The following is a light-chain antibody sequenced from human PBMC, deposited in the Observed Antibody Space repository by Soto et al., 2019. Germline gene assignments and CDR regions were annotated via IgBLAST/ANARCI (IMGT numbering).Light chain of an antibody. Sequence: EIVLTHSPGTLSLYPGEIATLSCRTSQSFRNNYLVWYQQKPGQPPRLLIYGASTRATGIPDRFSGSGSGTDFSLTISRLEPEDFAVYYCQYFGNSGTFGQGTKVDIK. CDR2: GAS. J-gene: IGKJ1*01. CDR3: QYFGNSGT. V-gene: IGKV3-20*01. CDR1: QSFRNNY.